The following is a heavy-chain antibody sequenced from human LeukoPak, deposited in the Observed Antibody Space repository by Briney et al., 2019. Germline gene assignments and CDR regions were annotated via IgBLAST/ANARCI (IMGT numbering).Heavy chain of an antibody. CDR1: GFTFSSYA. CDR2: ISYDGSNK. V-gene: IGHV3-30-3*01. Sequence: GGSLRLSCAASGFTFSSYAMHWVRQAPGKGLEWVAVISYDGSNKYYADSVKGRFTISRDNSKNTLYLQMNSLRAEDTAVYYCAREARGYAIDYWGQGTLVTVSS. D-gene: IGHD2-15*01. CDR3: AREARGYAIDY. J-gene: IGHJ4*02.